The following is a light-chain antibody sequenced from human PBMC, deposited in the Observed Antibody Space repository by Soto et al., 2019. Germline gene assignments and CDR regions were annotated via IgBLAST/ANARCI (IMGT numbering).Light chain of an antibody. CDR1: SSDVGAYNY. J-gene: IGLJ3*02. CDR2: EVR. V-gene: IGLV2-14*01. CDR3: SSYTSGSTWV. Sequence: QSALTQPASVSGSPGQSITISCTGTSSDVGAYNYVSWYQQHPGKAPKLMIYEVRNRPSGVSNRFSGSKSGNTASLTISGLQAEDEGDYYCSSYTSGSTWVFGGGTKVTVL.